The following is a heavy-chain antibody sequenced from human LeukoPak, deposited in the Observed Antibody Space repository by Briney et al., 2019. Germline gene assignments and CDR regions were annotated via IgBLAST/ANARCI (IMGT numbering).Heavy chain of an antibody. CDR1: GGTFSSYA. Sequence: GSSVKVSCKASGGTFSSYAISWVRQAPGQGLEWMGRIIPILGIANYAQKFQGRVTITADKSTSTAYMELSSLRSEDTAVYYCARAGHAGAFDIWGQGTMVTVSS. D-gene: IGHD1-1*01. CDR3: ARAGHAGAFDI. V-gene: IGHV1-69*04. J-gene: IGHJ3*02. CDR2: IIPILGIA.